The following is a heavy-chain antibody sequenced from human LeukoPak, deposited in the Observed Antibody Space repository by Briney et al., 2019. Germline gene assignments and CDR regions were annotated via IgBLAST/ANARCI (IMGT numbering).Heavy chain of an antibody. CDR3: TSGRPLGFDY. CDR1: GVSISSFY. J-gene: IGHJ4*02. CDR2: IYTSGST. D-gene: IGHD1-26*01. Sequence: SETLSLTCTVSGVSISSFYWNWIRQPAGKGLEWIGRIYTSGSTIYNPSLKSRVTMSVDTSKNQFSLKLSSVTAADTAVYYCTSGRPLGFDYWGQGTLVTVSS. V-gene: IGHV4-4*07.